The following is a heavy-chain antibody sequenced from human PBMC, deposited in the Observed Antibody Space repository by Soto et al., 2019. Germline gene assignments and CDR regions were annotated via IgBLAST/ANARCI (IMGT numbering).Heavy chain of an antibody. Sequence: QVQLQESGPGLVKPSETLSLTCTVSGGSVSSGSYYWSWIRQPPGKGLEWIVYIYYSGSTNYNPSLKSRVTISVDTSKNQFSLKLSSVTAADTAVYYCARECPDSSGYYFFDYWGQGTLVTGSS. CDR3: ARECPDSSGYYFFDY. J-gene: IGHJ4*02. CDR1: GGSVSSGSYY. D-gene: IGHD3-22*01. CDR2: IYYSGST. V-gene: IGHV4-61*01.